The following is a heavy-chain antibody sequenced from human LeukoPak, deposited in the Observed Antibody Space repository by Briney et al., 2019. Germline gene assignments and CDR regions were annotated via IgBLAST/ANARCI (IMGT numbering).Heavy chain of an antibody. CDR3: AREAHCSGGSCRIDY. D-gene: IGHD2-15*01. J-gene: IGHJ4*02. V-gene: IGHV3-48*01. Sequence: GGSLRLSCAASGFTFSSYSMNWVRQAPGKGLEWVSYISSSSSTIYYADSVKGRFTISRDNGKNSLYLQMNSLRAEDTAVYYCAREAHCSGGSCRIDYWGQGTLVTVSS. CDR1: GFTFSSYS. CDR2: ISSSSSTI.